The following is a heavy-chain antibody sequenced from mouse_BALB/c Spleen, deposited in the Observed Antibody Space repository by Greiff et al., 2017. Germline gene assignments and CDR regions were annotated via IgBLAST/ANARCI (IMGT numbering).Heavy chain of an antibody. CDR1: GFTFTDYY. J-gene: IGHJ1*01. Sequence: EVKLQESGGGLVQPGGSLRLSCATSGFTFTDYYMSWVRQPPGKALEWLGFIRNKANGYTTEYSASVKGRFTISRDNSQSILYLQMNTLRAEDSATYYCARGDGNYGYWYFDVWGAGTTVTVSS. V-gene: IGHV7-3*02. CDR2: IRNKANGYTT. CDR3: ARGDGNYGYWYFDV. D-gene: IGHD2-1*01.